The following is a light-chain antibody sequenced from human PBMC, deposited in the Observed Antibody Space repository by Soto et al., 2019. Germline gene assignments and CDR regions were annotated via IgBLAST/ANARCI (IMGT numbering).Light chain of an antibody. V-gene: IGLV2-8*01. CDR2: EVS. CDR3: SSYAGSNNVI. CDR1: SSDVGGYNY. J-gene: IGLJ2*01. Sequence: QSALTQPPSASGSPGQSVTISCTGASSDVGGYNYVSWYQQHPGKAPKLMIYEVSERPSGVPDRFSGSKSGNTASLTVSGLAAEDEADYYCSSYAGSNNVIFGGGTKVTVL.